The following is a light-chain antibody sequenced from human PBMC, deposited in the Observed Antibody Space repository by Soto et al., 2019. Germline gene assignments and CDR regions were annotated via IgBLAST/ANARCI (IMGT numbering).Light chain of an antibody. J-gene: IGKJ5*01. CDR2: DAS. Sequence: EIQMTQSPPSLSASVGDRATITCQASQDISNYLSWYQQKPGQAPNLLIYDASNLKTGVPSRFSGSGSGTDFIFIISSLQPEDFAVYYCQQYGNLPITFGQGTRLEIK. V-gene: IGKV1-33*01. CDR3: QQYGNLPIT. CDR1: QDISNY.